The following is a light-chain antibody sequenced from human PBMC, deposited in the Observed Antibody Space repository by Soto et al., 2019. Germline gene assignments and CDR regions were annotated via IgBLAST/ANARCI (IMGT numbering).Light chain of an antibody. CDR2: AAS. J-gene: IGKJ4*01. CDR3: QESITAPLT. V-gene: IGKV1-39*01. Sequence: DIQMTQSPSSLSASVGDRVTITCRASQTINNYLNWYLQKPGKAPKLLIYAASSLQSGVPSRFSGSGSGTDFTLTISSLQAEDSATYFCQESITAPLTFGGGTKVEVK. CDR1: QTINNY.